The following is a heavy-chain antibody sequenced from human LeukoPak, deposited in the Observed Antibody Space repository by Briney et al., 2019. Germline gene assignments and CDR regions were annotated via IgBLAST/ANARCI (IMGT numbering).Heavy chain of an antibody. J-gene: IGHJ4*02. CDR3: AKGMSTGWYYFDY. CDR1: GFIFSDHY. D-gene: IGHD6-19*01. V-gene: IGHV3-23*01. Sequence: GGSLRLSCAASGFIFSDHYMDWVRQAPGKGLEWVSSISGSDSTTYYADSVKGRFTISRDNSKNTVYLQMSSLRVDDTAVYYCAKGMSTGWYYFDYWGQGALVSVSS. CDR2: ISGSDSTT.